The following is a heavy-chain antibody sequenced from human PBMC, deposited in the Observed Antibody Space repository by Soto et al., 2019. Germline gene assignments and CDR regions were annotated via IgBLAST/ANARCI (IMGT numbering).Heavy chain of an antibody. D-gene: IGHD3-22*01. V-gene: IGHV1-24*01. CDR1: GYTLTELS. Sequence: AASVKVSCKVSGYTLTELSMHWVRQAPGKGLEWMGGFDPEDGETIYAQKFQGRVTMTTDTSTSTAYMELRSLRSEDTAVYYCASPYYYDSSGYKAHAFDIWGQGTMVTVSS. J-gene: IGHJ3*02. CDR2: FDPEDGET. CDR3: ASPYYYDSSGYKAHAFDI.